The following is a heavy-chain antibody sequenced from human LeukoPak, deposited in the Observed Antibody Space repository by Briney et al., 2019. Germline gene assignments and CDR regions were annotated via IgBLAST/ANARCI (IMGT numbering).Heavy chain of an antibody. CDR3: AKTRVWGSYRYSDY. J-gene: IGHJ4*02. V-gene: IGHV3-30*02. Sequence: GGSLRLSCAASGFTFSGSGMHWVRQAPGKGLEWVAFIRYHGSDKYYADSVKGRFTISRDNSKNTLYLQMNSLRAEDTAVYYCAKTRVWGSYRYSDYWGQGTLVTVSS. CDR1: GFTFSGSG. CDR2: IRYHGSDK. D-gene: IGHD3-16*02.